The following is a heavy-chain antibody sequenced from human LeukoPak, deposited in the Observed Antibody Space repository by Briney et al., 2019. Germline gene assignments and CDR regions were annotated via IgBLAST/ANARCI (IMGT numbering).Heavy chain of an antibody. CDR1: GYTFTSYD. CDR2: ISVYSGYT. Sequence: PSVKVSCKASGYTFTSYDISWMRQAPGQGLEWMGWISVYSGYTNYAQKVQGRVTMTTDTSTSTAYMELRSLRSDDTAVYYCAREGNDYDFWSGDREGRYYFDYWGQGTLVTVSS. V-gene: IGHV1-18*01. D-gene: IGHD3-3*01. J-gene: IGHJ4*02. CDR3: AREGNDYDFWSGDREGRYYFDY.